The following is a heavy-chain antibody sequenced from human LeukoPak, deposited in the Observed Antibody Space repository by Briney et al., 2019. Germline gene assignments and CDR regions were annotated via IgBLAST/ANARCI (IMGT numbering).Heavy chain of an antibody. CDR1: GFTFSSYW. D-gene: IGHD3-3*01. J-gene: IGHJ4*02. CDR3: AGLGYYDFWSGYQYGDY. V-gene: IGHV3-7*01. CDR2: IKQDGSEK. Sequence: GGSLRLSCAAPGFTFSSYWMSWVRQAPGKGLEWVANIKQDGSEKYYVDSVKGRFTISRDNAKNSLYLQMNSLRAEDTAVYYCAGLGYYDFWSGYQYGDYWGQGTLVTVSS.